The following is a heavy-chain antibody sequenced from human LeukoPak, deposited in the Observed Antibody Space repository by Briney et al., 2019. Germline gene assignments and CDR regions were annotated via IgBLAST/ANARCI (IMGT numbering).Heavy chain of an antibody. Sequence: GASVKVSCKASGYTFTGYYMHWVRQAPGQGLEWMGWINPNSGGTNYAQKFQGRVTMTRDTSISTAYMELSRLRSDDTAVYYCARVGPIVGATSYFDYWGQGTLVTVSS. CDR3: ARVGPIVGATSYFDY. V-gene: IGHV1-2*02. D-gene: IGHD1-26*01. J-gene: IGHJ4*02. CDR2: INPNSGGT. CDR1: GYTFTGYY.